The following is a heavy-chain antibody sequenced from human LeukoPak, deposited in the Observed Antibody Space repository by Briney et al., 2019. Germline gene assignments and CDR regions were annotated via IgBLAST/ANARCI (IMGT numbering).Heavy chain of an antibody. J-gene: IGHJ3*02. CDR1: GYTFTSYG. V-gene: IGHV1-18*01. CDR3: ARTNRGYYDSSGYSLDDAFDI. CDR2: ISAYNGHT. D-gene: IGHD3-22*01. Sequence: ASVKVSCKASGYTFTSYGISWVRQAPGQGLEWMGWISAYNGHTNYAQKLQGRVTMTTDTSTSTAYMELRSLRSDDTAVYYCARTNRGYYDSSGYSLDDAFDIWGQGTMVTVSS.